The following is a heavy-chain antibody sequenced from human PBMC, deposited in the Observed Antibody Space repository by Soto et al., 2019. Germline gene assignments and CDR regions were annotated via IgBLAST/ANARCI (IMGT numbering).Heavy chain of an antibody. D-gene: IGHD4-17*01. Sequence: EVQLLEPGGGLVQPGGSLRLSCAASGFTFSSFFMSLVRQAPGKGLDGVSGIGANGGGTYYAASVKGRFIISRDNSKNTLYLQMNSLRAEDTAVYYCARDPTGDYLGAFDFWGQKTMVTVSS. CDR3: ARDPTGDYLGAFDF. J-gene: IGHJ3*01. CDR2: IGANGGGT. V-gene: IGHV3-23*01. CDR1: GFTFSSFF.